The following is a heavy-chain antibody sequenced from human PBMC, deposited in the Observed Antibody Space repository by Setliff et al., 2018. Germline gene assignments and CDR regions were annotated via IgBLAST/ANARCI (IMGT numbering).Heavy chain of an antibody. V-gene: IGHV5-51*01. Sequence: GESLKISCKGSGYSFTSYWIGWVRQMPGKGLEWMGIIYPGDSDTRYSPSFQGQVTISADKPISTAYLQWSSLKASDTAMYYCARLTYYYDSSGLNAFDIWGQGTMVTVSS. D-gene: IGHD3-22*01. CDR3: ARLTYYYDSSGLNAFDI. CDR1: GYSFTSYW. CDR2: IYPGDSDT. J-gene: IGHJ3*02.